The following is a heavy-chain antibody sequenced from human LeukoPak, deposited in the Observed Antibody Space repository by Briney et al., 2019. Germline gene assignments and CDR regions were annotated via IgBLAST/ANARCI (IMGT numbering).Heavy chain of an antibody. V-gene: IGHV1-18*01. J-gene: IGHJ5*02. D-gene: IGHD2-2*02. CDR2: ISAYNGNT. CDR3: AGVDIVVVPAAIATGWFDP. CDR1: GYTFTSYG. Sequence: ASVKVSCKASGYTFTSYGISWVRQAPGQGLEWMGWISAYNGNTNYAQKLQGRVTMTTDTSTSTAYMELRSLRSDDTAVYYCAGVDIVVVPAAIATGWFDPWGQGTLVTVSS.